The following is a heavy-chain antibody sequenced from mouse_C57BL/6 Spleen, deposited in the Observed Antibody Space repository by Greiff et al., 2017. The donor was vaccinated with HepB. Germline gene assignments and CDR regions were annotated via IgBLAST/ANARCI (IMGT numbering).Heavy chain of an antibody. CDR2: IRLKSDNYAT. D-gene: IGHD1-1*01. V-gene: IGHV6-3*01. Sequence: EVQGVESGGGLVQPGGSMKLSCVASGFTFSNYWMNWVRQSPEKGLEWVAQIRLKSDNYATHYAESVKGRFTISRDDSKSSVYLQMNNLRAEDTGIYYCTGPLTTVVADYFDYWGQGTTLTVSS. CDR3: TGPLTTVVADYFDY. CDR1: GFTFSNYW. J-gene: IGHJ2*01.